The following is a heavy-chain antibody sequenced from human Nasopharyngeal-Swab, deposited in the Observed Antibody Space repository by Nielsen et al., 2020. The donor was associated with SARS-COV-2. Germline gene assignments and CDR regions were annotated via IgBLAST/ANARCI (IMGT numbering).Heavy chain of an antibody. Sequence: GESLKISCAASGFTFSDYYMSRIRQAPGKGLEWVSYISSSGSTIYYADSVKGRFTISRDNAKNSLYLQMNSLRAEDTAVYYCARGLYYYYYYYMDVWGKGTTVTVSS. J-gene: IGHJ6*03. CDR3: ARGLYYYYYYYMDV. CDR1: GFTFSDYY. CDR2: ISSSGSTI. D-gene: IGHD2-15*01. V-gene: IGHV3-11*04.